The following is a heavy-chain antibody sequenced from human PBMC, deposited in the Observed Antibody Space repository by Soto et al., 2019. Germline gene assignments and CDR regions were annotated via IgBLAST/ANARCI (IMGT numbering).Heavy chain of an antibody. J-gene: IGHJ4*02. Sequence: PGGSLRLSCVASGGTFIGYPMSWVRQAPGEGLPWFSSISVDAGTTYYADSVKGRFTISIDNSKNTLYLQVNTVRAEDTAVYYCAKDGIRGIHFNNRSQGSQVTVSS. V-gene: IGHV3-23*01. CDR2: ISVDAGTT. CDR1: GGTFIGYP. CDR3: AKDGIRGIHFNN.